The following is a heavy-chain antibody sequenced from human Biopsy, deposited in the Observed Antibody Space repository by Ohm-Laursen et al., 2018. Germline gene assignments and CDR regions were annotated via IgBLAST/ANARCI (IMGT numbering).Heavy chain of an antibody. D-gene: IGHD6-13*01. Sequence: GTLSLTCTVSGGSISNYYWSWIRQPAGKGLEWIGRIYSSGSTNYNPSLKSRVTMSVDTSKNQFSLILSSMTAADTVVYYCAREPRIAAVAYFDPWGQGTLVTASS. CDR1: GGSISNYY. V-gene: IGHV4-4*07. J-gene: IGHJ5*02. CDR2: IYSSGST. CDR3: AREPRIAAVAYFDP.